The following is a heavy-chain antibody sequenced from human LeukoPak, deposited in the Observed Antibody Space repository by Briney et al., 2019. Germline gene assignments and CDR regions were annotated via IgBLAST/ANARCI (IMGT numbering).Heavy chain of an antibody. CDR1: GGSISSYY. CDR2: IYYSGST. V-gene: IGHV4-59*08. J-gene: IGHJ4*02. CDR3: ARHLYDSSGYVDY. D-gene: IGHD3-22*01. Sequence: ASETLSLTCTVSGGSISSYYWSWIRQPPGKGLEWIGYIYYSGSTNYNPSLKSRVTISVDTSKNQFSLKLSSVTAADTAVYYCARHLYDSSGYVDYWGQGTLVTVSS.